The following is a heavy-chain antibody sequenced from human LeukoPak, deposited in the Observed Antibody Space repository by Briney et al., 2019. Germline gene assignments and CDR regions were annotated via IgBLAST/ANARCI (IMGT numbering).Heavy chain of an antibody. CDR1: GFTFSSYS. D-gene: IGHD3-10*02. V-gene: IGHV3-21*01. Sequence: PGGSLRLSCAASGFTFSSYSMNWVRQAPGEGLEWVSSISSSSSYIYYADSVKGRFTISRDNAKNTLYLQMNSLRAEDTAVYYCAKDFNKFGSGQFDYWGQGTLVTVSS. J-gene: IGHJ4*02. CDR2: ISSSSSYI. CDR3: AKDFNKFGSGQFDY.